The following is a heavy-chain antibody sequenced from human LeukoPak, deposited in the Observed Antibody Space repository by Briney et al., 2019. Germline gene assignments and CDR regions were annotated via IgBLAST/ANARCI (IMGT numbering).Heavy chain of an antibody. Sequence: GGSLRLSCAASGFTFSSYSMNWVRQAPGKGLEWVSSISSSSSYIYYADSVKGRFTISRDNAKNSLYLQMNSLRAEDTAVYYCARDTTSTRLYCSSTSCQLDYWGQGTLVTVSS. CDR2: ISSSSSYI. J-gene: IGHJ4*02. V-gene: IGHV3-21*01. CDR1: GFTFSSYS. CDR3: ARDTTSTRLYCSSTSCQLDY. D-gene: IGHD2-2*01.